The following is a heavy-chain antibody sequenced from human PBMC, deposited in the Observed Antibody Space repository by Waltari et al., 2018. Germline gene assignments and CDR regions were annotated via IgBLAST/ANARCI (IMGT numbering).Heavy chain of an antibody. CDR2: IYYSGST. D-gene: IGHD6-6*01. CDR3: ASFKQQLVPGFDY. Sequence: QVQLQESGPGLVKPSQTLSLPCTVSGGSISSGDYYCGWIRQPPGKGLEWIGSIYYSGSTYYNPSLKSRVTISVDTSKNQFSLKLSSVTAADTAVYYCASFKQQLVPGFDYWGQGTLVTVSS. V-gene: IGHV4-39*07. CDR1: GGSISSGDYY. J-gene: IGHJ4*02.